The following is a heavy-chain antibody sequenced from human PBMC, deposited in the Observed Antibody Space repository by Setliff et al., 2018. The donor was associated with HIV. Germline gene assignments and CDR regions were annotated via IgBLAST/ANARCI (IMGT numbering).Heavy chain of an antibody. V-gene: IGHV4-34*01. CDR2: VTHSGRT. D-gene: IGHD6-19*01. CDR3: ARGVRDSSGWSSYYFDY. Sequence: SETLSLTCAVYGGSFSGYYWSWIRQPPGKGLEWSGEVTHSGRTNYNPSLESRVTTSVDTSKKQFSLRLTSVTAADTAVYYCARGVRDSSGWSSYYFDYWGQGTLVTVSS. J-gene: IGHJ4*02. CDR1: GGSFSGYY.